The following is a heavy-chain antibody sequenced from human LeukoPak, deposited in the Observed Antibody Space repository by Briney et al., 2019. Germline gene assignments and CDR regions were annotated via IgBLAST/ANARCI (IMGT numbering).Heavy chain of an antibody. V-gene: IGHV4-59*01. J-gene: IGHJ4*02. CDR1: GGSISSYY. CDR2: IYYSGST. CDR3: ARARPAYSDFDY. Sequence: PSETLSLTCTVSGGSISSYYWSWIRQPPGKGLEWIGYIYYSGSTNYNPSLKSRVTISVDTSKNQFSLKLSSVTAADTAVYYCARARPAYSDFDYWGQGTLVTVSS. D-gene: IGHD2-15*01.